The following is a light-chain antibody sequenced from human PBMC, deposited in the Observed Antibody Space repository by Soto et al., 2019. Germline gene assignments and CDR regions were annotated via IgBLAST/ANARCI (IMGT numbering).Light chain of an antibody. CDR1: QNINNY. CDR3: QQSYSTPSIT. CDR2: GAS. V-gene: IGKV1-39*01. Sequence: DIQMTQSPSSLSASVGDRVTITCRSSQNINNYLNWYQQKPGKAPKLLIYGASNLQGGVPSRFSGGGSGTDFTLTISSLQPEDFTTYYGQQSYSTPSITFGQGTRLEIK. J-gene: IGKJ5*01.